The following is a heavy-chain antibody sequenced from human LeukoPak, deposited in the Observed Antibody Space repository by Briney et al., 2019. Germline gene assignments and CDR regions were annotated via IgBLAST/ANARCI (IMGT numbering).Heavy chain of an antibody. Sequence: SGASLRLSCAASGFTFSSYAMSWVRQAPGKGLEWVSAISGSGGSTYYADSVEGRFTISRDNSKNTLYLQMNSLRAEDTAVYYCAKDIAALPYYYYYYGMDVWGQGTTVTVSS. CDR3: AKDIAALPYYYYYYGMDV. J-gene: IGHJ6*02. CDR1: GFTFSSYA. V-gene: IGHV3-23*01. CDR2: ISGSGGST. D-gene: IGHD6-13*01.